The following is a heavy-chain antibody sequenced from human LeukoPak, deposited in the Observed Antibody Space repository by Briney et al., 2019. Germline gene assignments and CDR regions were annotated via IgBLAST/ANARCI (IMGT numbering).Heavy chain of an antibody. CDR1: GESISSHY. D-gene: IGHD3-10*01. J-gene: IGHJ5*02. CDR3: ARGYGSGSSPRFDP. CDR2: VTNSGTT. Sequence: SETLSLTCNVSGESISSHYWSWTRQSPGKGLEWIGYVTNSGTTKFNPSLKSRVTISRDTSKNQISLKLSSVTAADTAVYYCARGYGSGSSPRFDPWGQGTLVTVSS. V-gene: IGHV4-59*08.